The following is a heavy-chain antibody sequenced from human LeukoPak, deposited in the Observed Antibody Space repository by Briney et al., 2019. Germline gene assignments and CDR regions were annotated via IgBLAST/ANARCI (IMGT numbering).Heavy chain of an antibody. Sequence: SETLSLTCTVSGGSISSSSYCWGWIRQPPRKGLEWIGYIYYSGSTNYNPSLKSRVTISVDTSKNQFSLKLSSVTAADTAVYYCARVEYDFWSGYNYYYYMDVWGKGTTVTVSS. J-gene: IGHJ6*03. V-gene: IGHV4-61*05. D-gene: IGHD3-3*01. CDR2: IYYSGST. CDR1: GGSISSSSYC. CDR3: ARVEYDFWSGYNYYYYMDV.